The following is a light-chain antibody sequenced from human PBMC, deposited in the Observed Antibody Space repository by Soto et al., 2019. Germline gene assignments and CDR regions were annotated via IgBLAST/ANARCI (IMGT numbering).Light chain of an antibody. CDR2: GAS. V-gene: IGKV3-15*01. CDR1: QSVSSN. Sequence: EIVMTQSPATLSVSPGERGTLSCRASQSVSSNLAWYQQQPGQAPRLLIYGASTRATGIPARFSGSGSGTEFTLTISSLQSEDFAVYYCQQYNDWPRTFGQGTKVEIK. J-gene: IGKJ1*01. CDR3: QQYNDWPRT.